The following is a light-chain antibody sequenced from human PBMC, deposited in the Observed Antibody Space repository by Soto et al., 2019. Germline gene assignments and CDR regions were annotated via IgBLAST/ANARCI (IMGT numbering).Light chain of an antibody. V-gene: IGLV2-14*01. CDR3: SSYTSSTTVV. CDR1: SSDVGGYKY. J-gene: IGLJ2*01. CDR2: EVS. Sequence: QSALTQPASVSGFPGQSITISCTGTSSDVGGYKYVSWYQHHPGKAPKLMIYEVSYRPSGISNRFSGSKSGNTASLTISGLQAEDEADYYCSSYTSSTTVVFGGGTKLTVL.